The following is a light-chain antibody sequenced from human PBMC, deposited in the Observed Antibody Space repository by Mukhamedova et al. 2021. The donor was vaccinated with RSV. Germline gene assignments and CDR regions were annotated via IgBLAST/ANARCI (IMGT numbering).Light chain of an antibody. J-gene: IGKJ3*01. Sequence: QKPGKAPKLLIYAASTLQSGVPSRFSGSGSGTDFTLTISSLQPEDVATYYCQKMGAFGPGTKVDIK. CDR2: AAS. V-gene: IGKV1-27*01. CDR3: QKMGA.